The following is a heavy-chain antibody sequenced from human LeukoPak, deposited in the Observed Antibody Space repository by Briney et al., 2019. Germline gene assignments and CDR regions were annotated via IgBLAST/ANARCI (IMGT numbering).Heavy chain of an antibody. CDR1: GYSISSGYY. Sequence: SETLSLTCTVSGYSISSGYYWGWIRPPPGKGLEWIGSIYHSGSTYYNPSLKSRVTISVDTSKNQFSLKLSSVTAADTAVYYCARGGLIVVSPFDYWGQGTLVTVSS. CDR3: ARGGLIVVSPFDY. D-gene: IGHD3-22*01. V-gene: IGHV4-38-2*02. CDR2: IYHSGST. J-gene: IGHJ4*02.